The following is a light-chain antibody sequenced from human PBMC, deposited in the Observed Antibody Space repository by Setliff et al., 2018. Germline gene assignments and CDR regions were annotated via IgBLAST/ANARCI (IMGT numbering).Light chain of an antibody. CDR1: SSDVGGFKY. V-gene: IGLV2-14*03. CDR3: SSETDRISTTFV. CDR2: DVS. J-gene: IGLJ1*01. Sequence: QSALSQPASVSGSPGQSITISCTGTSSDVGGFKYVSWYQQHAGKAPKLVIYDVSNRPSGVSKRFSGSKSGNTASLTISGLQTEDEADYYCSSETDRISTTFVFGTGTKVTVL.